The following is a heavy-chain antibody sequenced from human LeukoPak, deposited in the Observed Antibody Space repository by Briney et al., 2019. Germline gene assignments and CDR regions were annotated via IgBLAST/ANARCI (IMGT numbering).Heavy chain of an antibody. CDR1: GYTFTSYG. D-gene: IGHD1-1*01. CDR2: ISAYNGNT. Sequence: AAVKLSCKASGYTFTSYGISWVRQAPGQGLEWMGWISAYNGNTNYAQKLQGRVTMTTDTSTSTAYMELRSLRSDDTAVYYCARDLPTTGFLRQLAFDIWGQGTMVTVPS. CDR3: ARDLPTTGFLRQLAFDI. V-gene: IGHV1-18*01. J-gene: IGHJ3*02.